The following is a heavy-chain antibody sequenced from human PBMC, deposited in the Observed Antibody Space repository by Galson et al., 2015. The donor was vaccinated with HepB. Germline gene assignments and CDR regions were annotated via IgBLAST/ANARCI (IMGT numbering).Heavy chain of an antibody. CDR2: IRSKAYGGTT. Sequence: SLRLSCAASGFTFGDYAMSWFRQAPGKGLEWVGFIRSKAYGGTTEYAASVKGRFTISRDDSKSIAYLQMNSLKTEDTAVYYCTRDGAQTYYDFWSGYYYYYMDVWGKGTTVTVSS. V-gene: IGHV3-49*03. CDR3: TRDGAQTYYDFWSGYYYYYMDV. J-gene: IGHJ6*03. CDR1: GFTFGDYA. D-gene: IGHD3-3*01.